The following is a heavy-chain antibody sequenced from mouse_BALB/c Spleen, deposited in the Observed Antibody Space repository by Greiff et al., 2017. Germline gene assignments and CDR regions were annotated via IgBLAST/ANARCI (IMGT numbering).Heavy chain of an antibody. CDR2: ISDGGSYT. D-gene: IGHD2-14*01. V-gene: IGHV5-4*02. J-gene: IGHJ4*01. Sequence: KLVESGGGLVKPGGSLKLSCAASGFTFSDYYMYWVRQTPEKRLEWVATISDGGSYTYYPDSVKGRFTISRDNAKNNLYLQMSSLKSEDTAMYYCARDRKRYGDDGSMDYWGQGTSVTVSS. CDR1: GFTFSDYY. CDR3: ARDRKRYGDDGSMDY.